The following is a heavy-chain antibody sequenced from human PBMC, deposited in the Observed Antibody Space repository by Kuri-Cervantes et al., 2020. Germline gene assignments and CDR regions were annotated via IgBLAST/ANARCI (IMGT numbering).Heavy chain of an antibody. D-gene: IGHD5-12*01. J-gene: IGHJ4*02. V-gene: IGHV3-33*08. Sequence: GESLKISCAASGFTFRDYYMGWIRQAPGKGLEWAAVIWYDGSHSFYTDSVEGRFTISRDNAKNTGYLQMNSLRAEDTAVYYCARALGGYDADYWGQGTLVTVSS. CDR2: IWYDGSHS. CDR1: GFTFRDYY. CDR3: ARALGGYDADY.